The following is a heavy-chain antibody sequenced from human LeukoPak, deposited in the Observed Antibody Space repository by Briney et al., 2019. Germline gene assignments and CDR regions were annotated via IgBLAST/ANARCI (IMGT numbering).Heavy chain of an antibody. Sequence: GGSLRLSCAASGFTFSSYSMNWVRQAPGKGPEWVSSISSSSSYIYYADSVKGRFTISRDNAKNSLYLQMNSLRAEDTALYYCAKALGIVVPRAFDYWGQGTLVTVSS. CDR1: GFTFSSYS. D-gene: IGHD3-22*01. J-gene: IGHJ4*02. V-gene: IGHV3-21*04. CDR3: AKALGIVVPRAFDY. CDR2: ISSSSSYI.